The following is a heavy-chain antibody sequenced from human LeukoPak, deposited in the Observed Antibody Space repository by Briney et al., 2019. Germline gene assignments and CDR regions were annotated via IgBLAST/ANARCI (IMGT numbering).Heavy chain of an antibody. V-gene: IGHV4-59*01. J-gene: IGHJ5*02. CDR1: GGSISSYY. CDR3: ARDSAHTRFDP. Sequence: SETLSLTCTVSGGSISSYYWSWIRQPPGKGLEWIGYIYYSGSTNYNPSLKSRVTISVDTSKNQFSLKLSSVTAADTAVYYCARDSAHTRFDPWGQGTLVTVSS. D-gene: IGHD6-13*01. CDR2: IYYSGST.